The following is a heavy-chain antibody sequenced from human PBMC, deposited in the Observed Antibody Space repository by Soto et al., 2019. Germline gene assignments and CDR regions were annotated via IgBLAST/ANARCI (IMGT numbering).Heavy chain of an antibody. V-gene: IGHV4-39*01. D-gene: IGHD6-19*01. CDR3: TDVLGQWLPRD. J-gene: IGHJ4*02. Sequence: QLQLQESGPGLVKPSETLSLTCTVSGGSISGSSYYWGWIRQPPGKGLEWIGTIYYSGAAYYNPALQSXXAXSXXTSRHQFSMKLNSVTAADPAVYYCTDVLGQWLPRDWGQGTVVTVSS. CDR1: GGSISGSSYY. CDR2: IYYSGAA.